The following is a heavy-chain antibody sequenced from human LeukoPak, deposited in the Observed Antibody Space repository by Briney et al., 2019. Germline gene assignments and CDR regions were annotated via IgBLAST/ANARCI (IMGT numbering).Heavy chain of an antibody. Sequence: PGGSLRLSCAASGFTFSSYAMSWVRQAPGKGLEWVPAISGSGGSTYYADSVKGRFTISRDNSKNTLYLQMNSLRAEDTAVYYCAKDRSYCSGGSCYSGFDYWGQGTLVTVSS. CDR1: GFTFSSYA. V-gene: IGHV3-23*01. J-gene: IGHJ4*02. D-gene: IGHD2-15*01. CDR2: ISGSGGST. CDR3: AKDRSYCSGGSCYSGFDY.